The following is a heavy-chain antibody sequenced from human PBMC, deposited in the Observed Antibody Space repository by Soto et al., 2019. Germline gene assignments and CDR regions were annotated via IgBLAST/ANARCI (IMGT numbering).Heavy chain of an antibody. CDR1: GFTFSSYS. V-gene: IGHV3-21*01. J-gene: IGHJ4*02. CDR3: ARGYSGYDQFDY. Sequence: EVQLVESGGGLVKPGGSLRLSCAASGFTFSSYSMNWVRQAPGKGLEWVSSISSSSSYIYYADSVKGRFTISRDNAKNSLYLQMNSLRAEDTAVYYCARGYSGYDQFDYWGQGTLVTVSS. D-gene: IGHD5-12*01. CDR2: ISSSSSYI.